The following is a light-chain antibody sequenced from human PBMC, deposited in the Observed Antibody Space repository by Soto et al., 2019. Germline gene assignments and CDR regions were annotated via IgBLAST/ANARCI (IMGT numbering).Light chain of an antibody. CDR3: QQRSNWPTST. Sequence: IVLTQCPATLSLSPGESATLSCRASQSIXSYLGWYQKKPGQAPRILSXAQSNRANGIPARFIGSGSGKDFTLTISSLEPEYFSVSYCQQRSNWPTSTFGQGTRLEIK. V-gene: IGKV3-11*01. CDR1: QSIXSY. J-gene: IGKJ5*01. CDR2: AQS.